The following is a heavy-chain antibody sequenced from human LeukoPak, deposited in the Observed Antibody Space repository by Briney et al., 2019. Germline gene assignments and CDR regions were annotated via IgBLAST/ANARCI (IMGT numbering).Heavy chain of an antibody. CDR2: INPNSGGT. CDR3: ATVQSYCSGGSCYSDYDY. Sequence: GASVKVSCKASGYTFTGYYMHWVRQAPGQGLEWMGRINPNSGGTNYAQKFQGRVTMTRDTSISTAYMELSRLRSDDTAVYYWATVQSYCSGGSCYSDYDYWGQGTLVTVSS. D-gene: IGHD2-15*01. CDR1: GYTFTGYY. J-gene: IGHJ4*02. V-gene: IGHV1-2*06.